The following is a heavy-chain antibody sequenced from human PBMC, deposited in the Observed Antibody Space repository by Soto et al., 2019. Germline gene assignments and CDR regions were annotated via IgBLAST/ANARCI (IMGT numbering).Heavy chain of an antibody. Sequence: SVKVSCKVSGGTFNIRWVRQAPGQGLEWMGGIIPVIDTANYARKFQGRVVISADRATNIVYMEMMSLTLEDTAVYYCARGSGADASDIWGQGTMVTVSS. CDR1: GGTFN. D-gene: IGHD7-27*01. CDR3: ARGSGADASDI. CDR2: IIPVIDTA. V-gene: IGHV1-69*06. J-gene: IGHJ3*02.